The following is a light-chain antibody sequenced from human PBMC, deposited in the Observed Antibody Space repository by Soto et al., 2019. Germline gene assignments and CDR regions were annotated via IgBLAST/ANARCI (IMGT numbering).Light chain of an antibody. CDR1: QSISSW. CDR3: QQYNDGFPYT. Sequence: DIQMTQSPSTLSASVGDRVTITCRAMQSISSWLAWYQQKPRTAPKLLIYAASTLESGVPSRFSGSRSGTEYTLTVSSLQPDDFATYYCQQYNDGFPYTVGQGTKVDSK. CDR2: AAS. V-gene: IGKV1-5*03. J-gene: IGKJ2*01.